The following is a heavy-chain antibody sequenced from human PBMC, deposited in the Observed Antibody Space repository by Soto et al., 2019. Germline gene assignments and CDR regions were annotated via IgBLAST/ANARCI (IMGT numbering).Heavy chain of an antibody. CDR3: ARGTRRSIIRYFDWNRDPYYFDD. D-gene: IGHD3-9*01. CDR1: GYTFTSYD. J-gene: IGHJ4*02. CDR2: MNPNSGNT. V-gene: IGHV1-8*01. Sequence: GASVKVSCKASGYTFTSYDINWVRQATGQGLEWMGWMNPNSGNTGYAQKFQGRVTMTRNTSISTAYMELSSLRSEDTAGYYCARGTRRSIIRYFDWNRDPYYFDDWGQGTMVTVSS.